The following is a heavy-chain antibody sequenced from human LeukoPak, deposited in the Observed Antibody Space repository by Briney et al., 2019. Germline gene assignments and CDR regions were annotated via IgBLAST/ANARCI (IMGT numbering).Heavy chain of an antibody. D-gene: IGHD2-2*01. CDR2: ISSSSSYI. CDR3: ARQYCSSTSCNGAFDI. CDR1: GFTFSSYS. Sequence: GGSLRLSCAASGFTFSSYSMNWVRQAPGKGLEWVSSISSSSSYIYYADSVKGRFTISRDNAKNSLYLQMNSLRAEDTAVYYCARQYCSSTSCNGAFDIWGQGTMVTVSS. V-gene: IGHV3-21*01. J-gene: IGHJ3*02.